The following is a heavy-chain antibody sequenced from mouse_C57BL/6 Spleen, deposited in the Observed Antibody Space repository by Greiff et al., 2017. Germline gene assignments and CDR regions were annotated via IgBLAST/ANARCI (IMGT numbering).Heavy chain of an antibody. V-gene: IGHV1-55*01. CDR1: GYTFTSYW. J-gene: IGHJ4*01. CDR2: IYPGSGST. CDR3: ARKGVLRRPPYYYAMDY. Sequence: QVQLQQPGAELVKPGASVKMSCKASGYTFTSYWITWVKQRPGQGLEWIGDIYPGSGSTNYNEKFQSKATLTVDTSSSTAYMQLSSLTSEDSAVYYCARKGVLRRPPYYYAMDYWGQGTSVTVSS. D-gene: IGHD2-4*01.